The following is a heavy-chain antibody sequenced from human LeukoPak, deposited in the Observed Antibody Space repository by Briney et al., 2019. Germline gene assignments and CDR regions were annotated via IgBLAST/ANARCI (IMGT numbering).Heavy chain of an antibody. V-gene: IGHV4-61*02. CDR2: IYTSGST. Sequence: SETLSLTCTVSGGSISSGSYYWSWIRQPAGKGLEWIGRIYTSGSTNYNPSLKSRVTISVDTSKNQFSLKLSSVTAADTAVYYCARTVGYCSSTSCPNWFDPWGQGTLVTVSS. CDR1: GGSISSGSYY. J-gene: IGHJ5*02. D-gene: IGHD2-2*01. CDR3: ARTVGYCSSTSCPNWFDP.